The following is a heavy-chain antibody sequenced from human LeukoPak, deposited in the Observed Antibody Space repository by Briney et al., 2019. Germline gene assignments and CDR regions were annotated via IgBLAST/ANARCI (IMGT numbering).Heavy chain of an antibody. CDR2: INHSGST. CDR1: GGSFSGYY. Sequence: SETLSLTCAVYGGSFSGYYWSWIRQPPGKGLEWIGEINHSGSTNYNPSLKSRVTISVDTSKNQFSLKLSSVTAADTAVYYCARLGPIVVVPAAPRTHYWYFDLWGRGTLVTVSS. D-gene: IGHD2-2*01. J-gene: IGHJ2*01. V-gene: IGHV4-34*01. CDR3: ARLGPIVVVPAAPRTHYWYFDL.